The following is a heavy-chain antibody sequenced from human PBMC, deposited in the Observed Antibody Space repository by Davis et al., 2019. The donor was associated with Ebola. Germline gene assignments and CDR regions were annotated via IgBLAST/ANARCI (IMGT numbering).Heavy chain of an antibody. CDR1: GFTFSSYW. CDR3: AKDYTGVLLPVWDY. D-gene: IGHD2-8*02. V-gene: IGHV3-7*01. J-gene: IGHJ4*02. CDR2: IKQDGSEK. Sequence: GGSLRLSCAASGFTFSSYWMSWVRQAPGKGLEWVANIKQDGSEKYYADSVKGRFTISRDNSKNTLYLQMNSLRAEDTAVYYCAKDYTGVLLPVWDYWGQGTLVTVSS.